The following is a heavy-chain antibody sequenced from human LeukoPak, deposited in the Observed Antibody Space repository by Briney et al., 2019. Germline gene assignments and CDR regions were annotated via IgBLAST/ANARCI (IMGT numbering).Heavy chain of an antibody. Sequence: PGGSLRLPCAASGFTFSSYAMSWVRQAPGKGLECVSTISSSGGNTFYADSVKGRFTISRDNSKNTLYLQMNSLRAEDTAVYYCAMRAVADFVTPWGQGTLVTVSS. J-gene: IGHJ4*02. CDR3: AMRAVADFVTP. D-gene: IGHD6-19*01. CDR2: ISSSGGNT. V-gene: IGHV3-23*01. CDR1: GFTFSSYA.